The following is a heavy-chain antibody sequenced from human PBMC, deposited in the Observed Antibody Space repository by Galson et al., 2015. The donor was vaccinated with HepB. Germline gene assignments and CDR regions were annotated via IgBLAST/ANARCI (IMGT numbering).Heavy chain of an antibody. CDR1: GFTFSSYS. Sequence: SLRLSCAASGFTFSSYSMNWVRQAPGKGLEWVSSISSSSSYIYYADSVKGRFTISRDNAKNSLYLQMNSLRAEDTAVYYCAREWGVAVAGKGPVDYWGQGALVTVSS. CDR2: ISSSSSYI. V-gene: IGHV3-21*01. J-gene: IGHJ4*02. CDR3: AREWGVAVAGKGPVDY. D-gene: IGHD6-19*01.